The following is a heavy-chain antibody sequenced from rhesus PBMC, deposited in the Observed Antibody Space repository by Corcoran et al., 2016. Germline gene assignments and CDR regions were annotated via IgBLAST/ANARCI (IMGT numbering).Heavy chain of an antibody. CDR2: IYGSRGST. CDR1: GGSISDNYY. V-gene: IGHV4S9*01. CDR3: ASGHGSLDV. Sequence: QVQLQESGPGLVKPSETLSLTCAVSGGSISDNYYWNWIRQPPGKGLEWIGNIYGSRGSTYYNPSLKSRVTSSEDTSKNQFSLKLSSVTAADTAVYYCASGHGSLDVWGRGVLVTVSS. J-gene: IGHJ5-2*02.